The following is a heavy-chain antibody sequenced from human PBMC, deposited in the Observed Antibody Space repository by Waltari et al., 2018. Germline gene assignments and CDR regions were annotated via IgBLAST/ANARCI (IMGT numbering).Heavy chain of an antibody. CDR1: GGSISDSPYY. CDR3: ASGGVTGRYFQH. CDR2: VYYTGSS. D-gene: IGHD3-16*01. Sequence: QLQLQESGPGLVKPSETLSLTCTVSGGSISDSPYYWGWIRQPPGKGLEWIGIVYYTGSSYSHPSLKRRFTTAVDTSKTQFSLQLSSVTAADTAVYYCASGGVTGRYFQHWGQGTLVTVSS. V-gene: IGHV4-39*01. J-gene: IGHJ1*01.